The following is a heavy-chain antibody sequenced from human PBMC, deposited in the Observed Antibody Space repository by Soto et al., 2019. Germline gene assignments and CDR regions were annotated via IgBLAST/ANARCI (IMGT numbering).Heavy chain of an antibody. CDR3: ARGVDIVVVPAGHYYCNMDV. D-gene: IGHD2-2*01. Sequence: ASVKDSCQASGSTFTAYYMHWVRQAPGQGLEWMGWINHKSGGTNYAQNFQGRVTMTRDTSISTAYIDLSRLRSDDTAVYYCARGVDIVVVPAGHYYCNMDVWGQGTTVTVSS. CDR2: INHKSGGT. CDR1: GSTFTAYY. J-gene: IGHJ6*01. V-gene: IGHV1-2*02.